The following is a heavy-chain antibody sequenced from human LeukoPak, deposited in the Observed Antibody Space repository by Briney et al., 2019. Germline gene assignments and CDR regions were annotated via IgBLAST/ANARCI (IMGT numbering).Heavy chain of an antibody. Sequence: GGSLRLSCAASGFTFSSYSMNWVRQAPGKGLEWISSITTSSSYTFYADSVKGRFTISRDNARNSLYLQMNSLTAEDTAVYYCARDPYSGAYGDTYYYFMDVWGKGTTVTISS. CDR2: ITTSSSYT. D-gene: IGHD1-26*01. CDR3: ARDPYSGAYGDTYYYFMDV. J-gene: IGHJ6*03. CDR1: GFTFSSYS. V-gene: IGHV3-21*01.